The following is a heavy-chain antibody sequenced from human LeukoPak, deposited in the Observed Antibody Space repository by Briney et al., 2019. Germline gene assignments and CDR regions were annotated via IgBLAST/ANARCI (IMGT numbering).Heavy chain of an antibody. V-gene: IGHV1-2*04. Sequence: VASVKVSCKASGYTFTGYYTHWVRQAPGQGLEWMGWINPNSGGTNYAQKFQGWVTMTRDTSISTAYMELSRLRSDDTAVYYCAREWYYYGSGSLTGFDPWGQGTLVTVSS. CDR1: GYTFTGYY. CDR3: AREWYYYGSGSLTGFDP. J-gene: IGHJ5*02. CDR2: INPNSGGT. D-gene: IGHD3-10*01.